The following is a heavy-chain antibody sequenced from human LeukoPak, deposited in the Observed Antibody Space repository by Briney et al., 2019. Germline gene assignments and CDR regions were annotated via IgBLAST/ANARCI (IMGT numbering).Heavy chain of an antibody. Sequence: ASETVSCKASGYTFTSYDINWVRQATGQGLEWMGWMNPNSGNTGYAQKFQGRVTMTRNTSISTAYMELSSLRSEDTAVYYCARMGRSGSYYAIDYWGQGTLVTVSS. CDR1: GYTFTSYD. J-gene: IGHJ4*02. D-gene: IGHD1-26*01. CDR2: MNPNSGNT. CDR3: ARMGRSGSYYAIDY. V-gene: IGHV1-8*01.